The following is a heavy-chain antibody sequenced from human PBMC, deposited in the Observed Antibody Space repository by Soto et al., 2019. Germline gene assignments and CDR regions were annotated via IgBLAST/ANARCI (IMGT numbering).Heavy chain of an antibody. CDR1: GFSFFSDS. J-gene: IGHJ5*02. CDR2: ISGSGGHT. CDR3: AKIELGWFAH. D-gene: IGHD6-13*01. Sequence: AGSLRLSCTGSGFSFFSDSTGWVRQAPGKGLEWVSTISGSGGHTYYADSVKGRFVVSRDNDKTTVYLHMSSLTGEDTAVYFCAKIELGWFAHWGQGTKVTVSS. V-gene: IGHV3-23*01.